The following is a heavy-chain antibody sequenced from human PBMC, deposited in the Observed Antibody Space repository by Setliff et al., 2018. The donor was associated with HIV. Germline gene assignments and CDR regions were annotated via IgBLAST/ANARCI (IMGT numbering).Heavy chain of an antibody. Sequence: SETLSLTCTVSGPSISSANYYWGWVRQAPGKGLEWIGTIYYSGGTSYSPSLKSRVTISVDTSKNQFSLKLSSVTAADTAVYYCARPLTTSYYFWGDAFAIWGQGTMVTVSS. CDR3: ARPLTTSYYFWGDAFAI. CDR2: IYYSGGT. D-gene: IGHD3-10*02. CDR1: GPSISSANYY. J-gene: IGHJ3*02. V-gene: IGHV4-39*07.